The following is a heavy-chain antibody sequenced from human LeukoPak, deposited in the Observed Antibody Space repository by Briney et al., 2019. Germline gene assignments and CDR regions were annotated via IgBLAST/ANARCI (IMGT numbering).Heavy chain of an antibody. J-gene: IGHJ4*02. Sequence: ASVKVSCRASGGTFSGYAISWVREAPGQGLEWMGGIIPIFGTANYAQKFQGRVTITAGEATSTAYRALSTLRSEDTAVYYCARGDSGYDVFDYWGQGTLVTVSS. D-gene: IGHD5-12*01. CDR3: ARGDSGYDVFDY. CDR1: GGTFSGYA. CDR2: IIPIFGTA. V-gene: IGHV1-69*01.